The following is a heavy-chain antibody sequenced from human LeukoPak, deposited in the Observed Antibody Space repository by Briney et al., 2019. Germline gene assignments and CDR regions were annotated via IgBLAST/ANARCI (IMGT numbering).Heavy chain of an antibody. V-gene: IGHV4-39*01. CDR1: SSSISSSPYY. CDR3: ARVGVDYSGNIIKYYFDY. Sequence: SETLSLTCTVSSSSISSSPYYWGWIRQSPRKGLEWIGSIYYSGTIYYKPSLKSRVTISVDTSKNQFSLKLSSVTAADTAVYYCARVGVDYSGNIIKYYFDYWGQGTLVTVSS. CDR2: IYYSGTI. D-gene: IGHD4-23*01. J-gene: IGHJ4*02.